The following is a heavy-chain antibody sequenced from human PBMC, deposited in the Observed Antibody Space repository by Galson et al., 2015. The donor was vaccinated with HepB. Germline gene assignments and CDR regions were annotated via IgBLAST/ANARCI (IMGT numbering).Heavy chain of an antibody. V-gene: IGHV1-2*04. CDR2: INPKSGDT. CDR3: AREHRSDTRKWYDNRTQQLKSPTNVAPLDV. D-gene: IGHD4-11*01. Sequence: SVKVSCKASSYTFTAYSIHWVRQAPGQGLEWIGSINPKSGDTMSSQNFQGWVTMTRDTSINTAYMELIRLTSDDTAVYYCAREHRSDTRKWYDNRTQQLKSPTNVAPLDVWGQGTTVTVSS. J-gene: IGHJ6*02. CDR1: SYTFTAYS.